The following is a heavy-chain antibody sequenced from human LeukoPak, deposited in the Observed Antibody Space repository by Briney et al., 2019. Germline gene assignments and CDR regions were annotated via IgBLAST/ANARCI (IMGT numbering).Heavy chain of an antibody. D-gene: IGHD3-10*01. Sequence: GGSLRLSCAASGFTFSSYWMHWVRQAPGKGLVWVSRINSDGSSTSYADSVKGRFTISRDNAKNTLYLQMNSLRAEDTAVYYCAREGGITMVRGVILDAFDIWGQETMVTVSS. CDR2: INSDGSST. J-gene: IGHJ3*02. V-gene: IGHV3-74*01. CDR1: GFTFSSYW. CDR3: AREGGITMVRGVILDAFDI.